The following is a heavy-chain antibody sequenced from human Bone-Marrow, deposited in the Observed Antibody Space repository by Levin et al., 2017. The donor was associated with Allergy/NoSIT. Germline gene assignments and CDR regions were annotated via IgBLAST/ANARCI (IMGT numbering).Heavy chain of an antibody. Sequence: GGSLRLSCAASGFTFSEYDIHWILQAPGKGLEWFSAIGIAGDTHYPGSVKGRFIISRENGKNSLYLQMSSLRAEDTAVYYCARDGRHGMDVWGQGTKVIVSS. CDR2: IGIAGDT. CDR3: ARDGRHGMDV. J-gene: IGHJ6*02. CDR1: GFTFSEYD. V-gene: IGHV3-13*04.